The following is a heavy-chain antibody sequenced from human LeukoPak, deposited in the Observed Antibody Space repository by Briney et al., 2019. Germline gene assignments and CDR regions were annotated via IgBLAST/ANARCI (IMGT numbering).Heavy chain of an antibody. CDR1: GFTVSSNY. CDR3: AREEQWLVWRGFDY. V-gene: IGHV3-53*01. J-gene: IGHJ4*02. D-gene: IGHD6-19*01. CDR2: IYSGGST. Sequence: PGGSLRLSCAASGFTVSSNYMSWVRQAPGKGLEWVSVIYSGGSTYYADSVKGRFTISRDNSKNTLYLQMNSLRAEDTAVYYCAREEQWLVWRGFDYWGQGTLVTVSS.